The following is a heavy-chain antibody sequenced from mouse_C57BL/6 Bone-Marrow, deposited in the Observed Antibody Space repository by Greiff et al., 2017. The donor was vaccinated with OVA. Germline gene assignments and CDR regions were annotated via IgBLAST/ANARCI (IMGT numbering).Heavy chain of an antibody. CDR2: INPGSGGT. CDR3: ARSYGRSYGY. D-gene: IGHD1-1*01. Sequence: VQLQQSGAELVRPGPSVKVSCKTSGYAFTNYLIEWVKQRPGQGLEWIGAINPGSGGTNYNEKFKGKATLTADKSSSTAYMQLSSLTSEDSAVYFCARSYGRSYGYWGQGTTLTVSS. V-gene: IGHV1-54*01. CDR1: GYAFTNYL. J-gene: IGHJ2*01.